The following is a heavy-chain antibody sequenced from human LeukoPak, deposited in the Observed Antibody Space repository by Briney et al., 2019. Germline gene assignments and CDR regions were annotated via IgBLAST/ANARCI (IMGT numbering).Heavy chain of an antibody. Sequence: GGSLRLSCAASGFTFSSYGMHWVRQAPGKGLEWVAVIWYDGSNKYYADSVKGRFTISRDNSKNTLYLQMNSLRAEDTAVYYCARGWGYCSSTSCYLDYWGQGTLVTVSS. CDR1: GFTFSSYG. V-gene: IGHV3-33*01. CDR3: ARGWGYCSSTSCYLDY. D-gene: IGHD2-2*01. J-gene: IGHJ4*02. CDR2: IWYDGSNK.